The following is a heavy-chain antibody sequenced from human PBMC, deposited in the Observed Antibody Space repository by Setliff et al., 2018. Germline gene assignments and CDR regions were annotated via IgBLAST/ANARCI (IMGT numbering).Heavy chain of an antibody. D-gene: IGHD3-10*01. Sequence: SETLSLTCAVYDGSFSDYYWSWIRQPPGKGLEWIGEINHSGSTNYKSSPKSRVTISVDTSKNQFSLKLNSVTAADTAVYYCARRWNFGPYGSGIHDAFDMWGQGTMVTVSS. CDR2: INHSGST. CDR3: ARRWNFGPYGSGIHDAFDM. J-gene: IGHJ3*02. V-gene: IGHV4-34*01. CDR1: DGSFSDYY.